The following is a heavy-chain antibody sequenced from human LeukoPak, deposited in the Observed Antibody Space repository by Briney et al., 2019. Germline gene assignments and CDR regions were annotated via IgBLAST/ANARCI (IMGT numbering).Heavy chain of an antibody. J-gene: IGHJ4*02. CDR2: ISGSGGST. CDR1: GFTFSNYA. V-gene: IGHV3-23*01. Sequence: QSGGSLRLSCAASGFTFSNYAMSWVRQAPGKGLEWVSAISGSGGSTYYADSVKGRFTISRDNAKNSLYLQMNSLRAEDTAVYYCARDYGGSSPFDYWGQGTLVTVSS. CDR3: ARDYGGSSPFDY. D-gene: IGHD4-23*01.